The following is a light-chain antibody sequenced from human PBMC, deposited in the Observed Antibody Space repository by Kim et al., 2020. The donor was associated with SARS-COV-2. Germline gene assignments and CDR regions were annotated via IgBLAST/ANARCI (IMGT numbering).Light chain of an antibody. CDR2: NNN. CDR1: RSNIGAMFD. CDR3: QSYDSRLSGGI. Sequence: RVTISCTGNRSNIGAMFDVHWYQQFLVSAPKLLIYNNNNRPSGVSDRFSGSKSGTSAYLAIAGLQAEDEADYYCQSYDSRLSGGIFGGGTQLTVL. J-gene: IGLJ2*01. V-gene: IGLV1-40*01.